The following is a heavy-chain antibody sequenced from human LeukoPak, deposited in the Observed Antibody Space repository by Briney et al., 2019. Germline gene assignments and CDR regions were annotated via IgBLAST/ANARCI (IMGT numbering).Heavy chain of an antibody. CDR3: ARVYGSSSED. CDR1: GYTFTGYY. J-gene: IGHJ4*02. Sequence: SVKVSCKASGYTFTGYYMHWVRQAPGQGLEWMGGIIPIFGTANYAQKFQGRVTITADESTSTAYMELSSLRSEDTAVYYCARVYGSSSEDWGQGTLVTVSS. D-gene: IGHD6-6*01. V-gene: IGHV1-69*13. CDR2: IIPIFGTA.